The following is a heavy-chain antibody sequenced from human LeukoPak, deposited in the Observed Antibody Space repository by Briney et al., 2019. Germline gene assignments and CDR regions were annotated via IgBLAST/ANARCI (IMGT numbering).Heavy chain of an antibody. V-gene: IGHV1-8*01. CDR1: GYPFTAWE. CDR2: VHPNSGNT. CDR3: ARGPRNDP. Sequence: ASVKVSCKTSGYPFTAWEINWVRQAAGQGLEWMGWVHPNSGNTAYAQKFQGRVTMTRDTSISTAYMELSGLRFDDTAVYFCARGPRNDPWGQGTLVTVSS. J-gene: IGHJ5*02. D-gene: IGHD1-14*01.